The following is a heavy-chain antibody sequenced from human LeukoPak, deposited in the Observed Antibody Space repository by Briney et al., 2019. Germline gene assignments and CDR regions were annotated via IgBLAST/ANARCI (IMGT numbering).Heavy chain of an antibody. CDR1: GYTSTGYY. Sequence: ASVKVSCKASGYTSTGYYMHWVRQAPGQGLEWMGWINPNSGGTNYAQKFQGRVTMTRDTSISTAYMELSRLRSDDTAVYYCARKYSYGTYDAFDIWGQGTMVTVSS. J-gene: IGHJ3*02. CDR2: INPNSGGT. V-gene: IGHV1-2*02. D-gene: IGHD5-18*01. CDR3: ARKYSYGTYDAFDI.